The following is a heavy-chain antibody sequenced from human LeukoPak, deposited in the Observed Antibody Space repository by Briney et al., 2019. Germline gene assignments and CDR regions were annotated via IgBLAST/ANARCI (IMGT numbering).Heavy chain of an antibody. V-gene: IGHV1-2*02. CDR1: GYTFTAYY. Sequence: ASVKVSCKASGYTFTAYYIHWVRQAPGQGLEWMGWIDPNRGGTSYAQKFQGRVAMTRDTFISSAYMELSSLISDDTAVYYCARVYMGSAPHYWGQGTLVTVSS. CDR3: ARVYMGSAPHY. D-gene: IGHD6-19*01. CDR2: IDPNRGGT. J-gene: IGHJ4*02.